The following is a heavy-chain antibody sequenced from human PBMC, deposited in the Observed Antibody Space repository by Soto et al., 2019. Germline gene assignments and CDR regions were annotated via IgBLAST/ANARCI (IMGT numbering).Heavy chain of an antibody. D-gene: IGHD1-1*01. CDR1: GYTFTSYD. CDR3: ARASPRQPFDY. CDR2: MNPNSGNT. J-gene: IGHJ4*02. Sequence: ASVKVSCKASGYTFTSYDINWVRQATGQGLEWMGYMNPNSGNTGYAQNFQDRVTMTWNTSISTAYMELSSLKSEDTAVYYCARASPRQPFDYWGQGTLVTVSS. V-gene: IGHV1-8*01.